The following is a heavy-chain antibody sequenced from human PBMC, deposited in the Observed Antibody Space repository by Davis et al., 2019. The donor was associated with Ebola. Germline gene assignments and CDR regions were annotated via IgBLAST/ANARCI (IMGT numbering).Heavy chain of an antibody. Sequence: PGGSLRLSCAASGFIFSSYGMHWVRQAPGKGLEWVAVISNDGGSQFYADSVKGRFTISRDNSKNTLYLQLNSLRPEDTAVYYCAKLWCSATSCSGIDNWGQGTLVTVSS. V-gene: IGHV3-30*18. J-gene: IGHJ4*02. D-gene: IGHD2-2*01. CDR3: AKLWCSATSCSGIDN. CDR1: GFIFSSYG. CDR2: ISNDGGSQ.